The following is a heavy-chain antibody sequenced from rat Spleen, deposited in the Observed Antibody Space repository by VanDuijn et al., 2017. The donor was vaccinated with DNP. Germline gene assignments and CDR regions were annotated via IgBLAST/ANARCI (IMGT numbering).Heavy chain of an antibody. CDR1: GFTFSNYY. Sequence: EVQLVESGGGLVQPGRSLKLSCAASGFTFSNYYMAWVRQAPKKGLEWVATITYDGSNTYFGDSVKGRFTISRDNTKSTLFLQVDSLRSEDTATYYCARVDRDSYAHDYWGQGVMVTVSP. CDR3: ARVDRDSYAHDY. CDR2: ITYDGSNT. V-gene: IGHV5-7*01. D-gene: IGHD1-12*01. J-gene: IGHJ2*01.